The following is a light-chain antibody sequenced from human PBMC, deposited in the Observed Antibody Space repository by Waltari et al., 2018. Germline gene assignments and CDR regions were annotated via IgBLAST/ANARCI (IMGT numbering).Light chain of an antibody. CDR3: LQRDRWLT. J-gene: IGKJ4*01. CDR2: DIS. V-gene: IGKV3-11*01. CDR1: QSVTNY. Sequence: DIVLTQSPATLSLSPGERATLSCRASQSVTNYLAWYQQKPGQAPRLLIYDISTRATAIPARFNGSGSGTDFTLTISSLEPEDFAVYYCLQRDRWLTFGGGTK.